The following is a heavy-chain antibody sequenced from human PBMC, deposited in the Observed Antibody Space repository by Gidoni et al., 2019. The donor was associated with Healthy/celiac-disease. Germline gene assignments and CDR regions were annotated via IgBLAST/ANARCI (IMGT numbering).Heavy chain of an antibody. Sequence: EVQLVESGGGVVQPGGSLRLSCAASGFTFDDYAMHWVRQAPGKGLEWVSLISGDGGSTYYADSVNGRFTISRDNSKNSLYLQMNSLRTEDTALYYCAKDFGGSSWYGAIAWGQGTLVTVSS. CDR1: GFTFDDYA. CDR2: ISGDGGST. V-gene: IGHV3-43*02. CDR3: AKDFGGSSWYGAIA. J-gene: IGHJ4*02. D-gene: IGHD6-13*01.